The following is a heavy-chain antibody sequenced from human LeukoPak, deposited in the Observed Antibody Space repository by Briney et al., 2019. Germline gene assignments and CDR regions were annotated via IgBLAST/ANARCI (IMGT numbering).Heavy chain of an antibody. CDR1: GGTFIKYA. D-gene: IGHD6-6*01. CDR3: ARVDFASSSNVYFDY. Sequence: SVKVSCKASGGTFIKYAISWVRQAPGQGLEWMGGIIPIFDRANYAQKFQGRVSITADESTSTAYMELSSLRSEDTAMYYCARVDFASSSNVYFDYWGQGTLVTVSS. V-gene: IGHV1-69*13. CDR2: IIPIFDRA. J-gene: IGHJ4*02.